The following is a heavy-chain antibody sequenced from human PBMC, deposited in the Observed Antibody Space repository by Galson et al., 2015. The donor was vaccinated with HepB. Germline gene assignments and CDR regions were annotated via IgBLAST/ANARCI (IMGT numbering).Heavy chain of an antibody. Sequence: SVKVSCKASGYTFTSYDINWVRQATGQGLEWMGWMNPNSGNAGYAQKFQGRVTMTRNTSISTAYMELSSLRSEDTAVYYCAKGGAYYYDSSGYYFDYWGQGTLVTVSS. V-gene: IGHV1-8*01. CDR3: AKGGAYYYDSSGYYFDY. CDR1: GYTFTSYD. J-gene: IGHJ4*02. CDR2: MNPNSGNA. D-gene: IGHD3-22*01.